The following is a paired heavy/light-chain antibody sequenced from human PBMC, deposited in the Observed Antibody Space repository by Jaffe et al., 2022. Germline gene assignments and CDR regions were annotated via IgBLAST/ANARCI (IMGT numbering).Heavy chain of an antibody. CDR1: GFNFEHHS. CDR3: ARHAGMTQDL. CDR2: ISSRPYGATT. Sequence: EVQLVESGGGLEQPGRSLRLSCSGSGFNFEHHSMSWVRQAPGRGLEWIGFISSRPYGATTHYAASLKDRFTISRDDSKNVAYLQVNSLRSEDTAVYYCARHAGMTQDLWGQGTLVTVSS. D-gene: IGHD2-21*02. J-gene: IGHJ5*02. V-gene: IGHV3-49*02.
Light chain of an antibody. J-gene: IGLJ3*02. V-gene: IGLV2-11*01. CDR2: DVN. CDR3: CSYVDGNTWL. Sequence: QSALTQPRSVSGSPGQSVTISCTGTTNDVAIYDFVSWYQHHPRKAPKLITYDVNKRPSGVPDRFAGSKSGSTASLTISGLQADDEADYYCCSYVDGNTWLFGGGTHVTVL. CDR1: TNDVAIYDF.